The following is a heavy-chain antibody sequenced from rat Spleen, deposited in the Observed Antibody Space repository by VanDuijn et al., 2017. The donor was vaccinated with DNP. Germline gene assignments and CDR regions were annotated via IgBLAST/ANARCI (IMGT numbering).Heavy chain of an antibody. CDR1: GYSITSNY. J-gene: IGHJ2*01. V-gene: IGHV3-1*01. CDR2: ISYSGGT. CDR3: ARWTRYFDY. Sequence: EVQLQESGSGLVKPSQSLSLTCSVTGYSITSNYWGWIRKFPGNKLEYIGHISYSGGTNYNPSLKSGISITRDTSKNHFFLHLNSVTTEDTATYYCARWTRYFDYWGQGVMVTVSS. D-gene: IGHD1-7*01.